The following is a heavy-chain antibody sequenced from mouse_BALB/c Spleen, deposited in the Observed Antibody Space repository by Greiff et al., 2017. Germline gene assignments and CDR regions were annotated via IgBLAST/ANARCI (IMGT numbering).Heavy chain of an antibody. CDR2: ISDGGSYT. J-gene: IGHJ4*01. CDR3: AIYGNYAMDY. Sequence: EVQGVESGGGLVQPGESLKLSCESNEYEFTSHDMYWVRQTPEKRLEWVATISDGGSYTYYPDSVKGRFTISRDNAKNNLYLQMSSLKSEDTAMYYCAIYGNYAMDYWGQGTSVTVSS. CDR1: EYEFTSHD. D-gene: IGHD2-1*01. V-gene: IGHV5-4*02.